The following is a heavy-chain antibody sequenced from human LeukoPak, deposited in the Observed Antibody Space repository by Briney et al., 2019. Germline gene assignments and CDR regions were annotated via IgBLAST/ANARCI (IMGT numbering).Heavy chain of an antibody. CDR2: IYSGGST. CDR1: GFTVSSNY. CDR3: ARDREGYYGMDV. J-gene: IGHJ6*02. Sequence: PGGSLRLSCAASGFTVSSNYMSWVRQAPGKGLEWVSVIYSGGSTYYADSVKGRFTISRDNSKNTLYLQMNSLRAEDTAVYYCARDREGYYGMDVWGQGTTVTVSS. V-gene: IGHV3-53*01.